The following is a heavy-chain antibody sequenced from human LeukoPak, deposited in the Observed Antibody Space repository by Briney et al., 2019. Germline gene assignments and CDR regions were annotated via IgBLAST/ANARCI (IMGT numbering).Heavy chain of an antibody. V-gene: IGHV3-23*01. D-gene: IGHD3-10*01. CDR2: ISGRGGTT. J-gene: IGHJ4*02. Sequence: GGSLRLSCAASGFTFSSSAMNWVRQAPGKGLEWVSAISGRGGTTYYADSVKGRFTISRVNSMNTLYLQMNSLRAEDTAIYYCARASFASGTPVDYWGQGTLVTVSS. CDR3: ARASFASGTPVDY. CDR1: GFTFSSSA.